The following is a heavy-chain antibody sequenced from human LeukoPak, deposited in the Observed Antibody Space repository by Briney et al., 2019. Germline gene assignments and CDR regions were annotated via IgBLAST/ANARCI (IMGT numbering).Heavy chain of an antibody. J-gene: IGHJ4*02. CDR1: GYSISSGYY. CDR3: ARGVVAAAGRTFDF. CDR2: IYHSGST. D-gene: IGHD6-13*01. Sequence: SETLSLTCTVSGYSISSGYYWGWIRQPPGKGLEWIGSIYHSGSTYYNPSLKSRVTISLDTSKNQFSLKLSSVTAADTAVYYCARGVVAAAGRTFDFWGQGTLVTVSS. V-gene: IGHV4-38-2*02.